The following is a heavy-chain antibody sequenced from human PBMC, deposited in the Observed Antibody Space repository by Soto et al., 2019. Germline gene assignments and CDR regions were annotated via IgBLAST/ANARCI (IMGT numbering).Heavy chain of an antibody. CDR3: ARESADLTSNFDY. CDR1: GFTFTRYS. Sequence: VGSLRLSCAASGFTFTRYSMNWVRQAPGKGLEWVSSISSTTNYIYYADSMKGRFTVSRDNAKNSVYLEMNSLSAEDTALYYCARESADLTSNFDYWGQGTLVTVS. J-gene: IGHJ4*02. V-gene: IGHV3-21*01. CDR2: ISSTTNYI.